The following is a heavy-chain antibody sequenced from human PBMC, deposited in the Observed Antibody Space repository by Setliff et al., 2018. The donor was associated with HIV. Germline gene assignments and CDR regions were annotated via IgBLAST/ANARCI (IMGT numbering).Heavy chain of an antibody. CDR3: ARDYGSSPYAVFDS. Sequence: GASVKVSCKASGYTFTSYYLHWVRQAPGQGLEWMGIMNPSGGSISYAQKFQGRVTMTSDTSTSTVYMELRSLRSDDTAVYYCARDYGSSPYAVFDSWGQGTLVTVSS. V-gene: IGHV1-46*01. J-gene: IGHJ4*02. CDR2: MNPSGGSI. CDR1: GYTFTSYY. D-gene: IGHD6-13*01.